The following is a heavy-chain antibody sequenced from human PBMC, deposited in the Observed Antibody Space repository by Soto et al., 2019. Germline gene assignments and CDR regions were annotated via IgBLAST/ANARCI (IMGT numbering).Heavy chain of an antibody. J-gene: IGHJ6*03. D-gene: IGHD7-27*01. CDR2: ISSSSSVI. Sequence: EVQLVESGGGLVQPGGSLRLSCATSGFILSDCAMNWVRQAPGKGLEWVSYISSSSSVIDYADSVKGRFTFSRDNARNSLYLQRNSLRAEDTAVYYCARDLSWGSNWYYYMDVWGKGTTVTVSS. V-gene: IGHV3-48*01. CDR1: GFILSDCA. CDR3: ARDLSWGSNWYYYMDV.